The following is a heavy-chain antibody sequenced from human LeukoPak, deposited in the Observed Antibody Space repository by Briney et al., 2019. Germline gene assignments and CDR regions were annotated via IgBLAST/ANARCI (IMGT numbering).Heavy chain of an antibody. CDR1: GFTFSSYG. CDR2: ISYDGSNK. V-gene: IGHV3-30*18. J-gene: IGHJ4*02. D-gene: IGHD5-18*01. CDR3: AKGGEATAMVFTYFDY. Sequence: GGSLRLSCAASGFTFSSYGMHWVRQAPGKGLEWVAVISYDGSNKYYADSVKGRCTISRDNSKNTLYLQMNSLRAEDTAVYYCAKGGEATAMVFTYFDYWGQGTLVTVSS.